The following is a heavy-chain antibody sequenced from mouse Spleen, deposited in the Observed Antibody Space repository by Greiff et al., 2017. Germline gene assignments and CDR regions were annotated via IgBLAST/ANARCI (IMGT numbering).Heavy chain of an antibody. CDR3: ARDSNYDFDY. D-gene: IGHD2-5*01. J-gene: IGHJ2*01. V-gene: IGHV1-72*01. CDR1: GYTFTSYW. Sequence: QVQLQQPGAELVKPGASVTLSCTASGYTFTSYWMHWVKQRPGRGLEWIGRIEPNSGGTKYNEKFKSQATLTVDKPSSTAYMQLSSLTSEDSAVYYCARDSNYDFDYWGQGTTLTVSS. CDR2: IEPNSGGT.